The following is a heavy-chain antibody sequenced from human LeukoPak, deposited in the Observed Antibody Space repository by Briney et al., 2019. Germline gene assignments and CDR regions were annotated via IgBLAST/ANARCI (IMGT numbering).Heavy chain of an antibody. J-gene: IGHJ5*02. V-gene: IGHV3-7*01. CDR1: GFTFSLYW. CDR2: INPDGSQK. Sequence: GGSLRLSCVASGFTFSLYWMTWVRQFPGKGLEWVADINPDGSQKYSVDSVKGRSTISRDNARNAVFLQMNSLRDDDTAVYYCVRQMIRFWFDPWGQGSRVTVSS. D-gene: IGHD3-16*01. CDR3: VRQMIRFWFDP.